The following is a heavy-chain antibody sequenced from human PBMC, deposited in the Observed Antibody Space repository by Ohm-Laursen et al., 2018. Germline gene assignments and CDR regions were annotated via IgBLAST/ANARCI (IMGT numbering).Heavy chain of an antibody. CDR2: INHSGST. J-gene: IGHJ5*02. D-gene: IGHD6-13*01. CDR3: ARQRIAAADPYNWFDP. Sequence: PGTLSLTCAVYGGSFSGYYWSWIRQPPGKGLEWIGEINHSGSTNYNPSLKSRVTISVDTSKNQFSLKLSSVTAADTAVYYCARQRIAAADPYNWFDPWGQGTLVTVSS. V-gene: IGHV4-34*01. CDR1: GGSFSGYY.